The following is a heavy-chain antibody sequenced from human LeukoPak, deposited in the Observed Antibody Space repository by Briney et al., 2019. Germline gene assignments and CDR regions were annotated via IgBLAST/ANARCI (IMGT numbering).Heavy chain of an antibody. CDR2: INHSGST. CDR1: GGSFSGYY. V-gene: IGHV4-34*01. CDR3: ARGRSYGV. J-gene: IGHJ4*02. D-gene: IGHD5-18*01. Sequence: PSETLSLTCAVYGGSFSGYYWSWIRQPPGKGLEWIGEINHSGSTNYNPSLRGRVTISVDTSKNQFSLKLSSVTAADTAVYYCARGRSYGVWGQGTLVTVSS.